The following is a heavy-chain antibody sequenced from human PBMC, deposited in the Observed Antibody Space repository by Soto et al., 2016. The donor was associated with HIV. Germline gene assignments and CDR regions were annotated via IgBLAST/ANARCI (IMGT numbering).Heavy chain of an antibody. V-gene: IGHV4-34*01. CDR2: INHSGST. CDR1: GESFSGYY. J-gene: IGHJ4*03. D-gene: IGHD6-19*01. Sequence: QVQLQQWGAGLLKPSETLSLTCAVYGESFSGYYWSWIRQPPGKGLEWIAEINHSGSTNYNPSLKSRVIISTDTSKNQFSLKLSFVTAADTAVYYCARLAHNSGWYVDYVGPGTLVTVSS. CDR3: ARLAHNSGWYVDY.